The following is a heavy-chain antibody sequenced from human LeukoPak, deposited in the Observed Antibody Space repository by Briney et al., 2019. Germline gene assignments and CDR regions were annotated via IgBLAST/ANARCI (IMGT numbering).Heavy chain of an antibody. CDR3: ERDSCSSTACYSYYMDV. J-gene: IGHJ6*03. Sequence: GGSLRLSCTASGFTFSPYSMIWVRQAPGKGLEWVSSISSSGDYIYYAESLKGRFTISRDNAKNSVYLQMNGLRAEDTAVYFCERDSCSSTACYSYYMDVWGNGTAVTVSS. CDR2: ISSSGDYI. D-gene: IGHD2-2*01. CDR1: GFTFSPYS. V-gene: IGHV3-21*01.